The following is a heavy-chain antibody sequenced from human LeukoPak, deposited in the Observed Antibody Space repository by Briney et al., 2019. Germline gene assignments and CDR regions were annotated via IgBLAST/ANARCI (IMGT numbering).Heavy chain of an antibody. CDR2: ISYDGSNK. CDR1: GFTFSTYW. V-gene: IGHV3-30*18. D-gene: IGHD3-3*01. Sequence: GGSLRLSCAASGFTFSTYWMHWVRQAPGKGLEWVAVISYDGSNKYYTDSVEGRFTISRDNAKNTLYLQMNSLRVEDTAVYNCAKDKDFWSGYYRGVPYYYGMDVWGQGTTVTVSS. J-gene: IGHJ6*02. CDR3: AKDKDFWSGYYRGVPYYYGMDV.